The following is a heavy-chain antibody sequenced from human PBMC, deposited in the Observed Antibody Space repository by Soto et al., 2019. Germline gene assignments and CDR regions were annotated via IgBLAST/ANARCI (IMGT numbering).Heavy chain of an antibody. CDR1: GLSFRNYG. CDR2: FKNDGSEK. Sequence: GGSLRLSCAASGLSFRNYGMHWVRQAPGKGWEWREGFKNDGSEKFYADSLKGRLTISRDNSKNSLYLEINNLRLEDTAVYHCAKDAVGAADHFDCWGQGTLVTVSS. V-gene: IGHV3-30*18. CDR3: AKDAVGAADHFDC. J-gene: IGHJ4*01. D-gene: IGHD6-13*01.